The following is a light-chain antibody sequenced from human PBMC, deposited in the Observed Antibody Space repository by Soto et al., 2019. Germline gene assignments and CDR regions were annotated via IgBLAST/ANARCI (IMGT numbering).Light chain of an antibody. Sequence: DIVLTQSPGTLSLSPGERATLSCRASQSVSSSYLAWYQQKPGQAPRLLIYGPSNRATGIPDRFSGGGSATDFTLTISRLEPEDFAVYYCQQYDTSPLTFGGGTKVDIK. CDR3: QQYDTSPLT. CDR1: QSVSSSY. J-gene: IGKJ4*01. V-gene: IGKV3-20*01. CDR2: GPS.